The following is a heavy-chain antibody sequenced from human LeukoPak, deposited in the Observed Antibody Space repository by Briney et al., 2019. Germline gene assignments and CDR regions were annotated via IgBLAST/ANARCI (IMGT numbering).Heavy chain of an antibody. CDR2: IYYSGST. D-gene: IGHD3-3*01. CDR1: GGSISSYY. CDR3: ARGAAYYDFWSGYYILEYFQH. J-gene: IGHJ1*01. V-gene: IGHV4-59*01. Sequence: SETLSLTCTVSGGSISSYYWSWIRQPPGKGLEWIGYIYYSGSTNYNPSLKSRVTISVDTSKNQFSLKLSSVTAAGTAVYYCARGAAYYDFWSGYYILEYFQHWGQGTLVTVSS.